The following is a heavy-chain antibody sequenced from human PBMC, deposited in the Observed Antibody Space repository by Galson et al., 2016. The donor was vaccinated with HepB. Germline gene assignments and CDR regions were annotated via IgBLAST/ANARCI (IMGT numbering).Heavy chain of an antibody. CDR1: GFTFSAYA. V-gene: IGHV3-23*01. D-gene: IGHD6-19*01. J-gene: IGHJ4*02. CDR3: ARAEGSGWAFDY. Sequence: SLRLSCAASGFTFSAYAMSWARQIPGKGLEWVAGIGAGGSKTYYADSVRGRFTISRDNTKNSLYLQMNSLRAEDTAVYYCARAEGSGWAFDYWGQGTLVTVSS. CDR2: IGAGGSKT.